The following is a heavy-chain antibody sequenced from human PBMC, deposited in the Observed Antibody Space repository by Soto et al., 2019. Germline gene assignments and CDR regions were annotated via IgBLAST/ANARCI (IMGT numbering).Heavy chain of an antibody. CDR1: GYTFFTDD. Sequence: ASVKVSCKASGYTFFTDDISGVRQAPGQGLEWMGWISTYSGDTKYAQKFQGRVTMTTDTSTTTAYLELRSLRSDDTAVYYCARHHGPTTSENWFDPWGQGTLVTVSS. J-gene: IGHJ5*02. CDR2: ISTYSGDT. V-gene: IGHV1-18*01. CDR3: ARHHGPTTSENWFDP. D-gene: IGHD5-12*01.